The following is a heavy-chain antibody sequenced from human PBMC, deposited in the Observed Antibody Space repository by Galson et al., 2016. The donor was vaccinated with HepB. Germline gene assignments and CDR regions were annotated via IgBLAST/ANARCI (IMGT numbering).Heavy chain of an antibody. CDR2: ISGNDGYT. D-gene: IGHD3-10*01. Sequence: SLRLSCATFDFTFSGYGMHWVRQAPGKGLEWVSSISGNDGYTDYADSVKGRFTISRDNSKNTLYLQMNSLRVEDTAVYYCAKALMNKRGADYWGQGTLVTVSS. J-gene: IGHJ4*02. V-gene: IGHV3-23*01. CDR1: DFTFSGYG. CDR3: AKALMNKRGADY.